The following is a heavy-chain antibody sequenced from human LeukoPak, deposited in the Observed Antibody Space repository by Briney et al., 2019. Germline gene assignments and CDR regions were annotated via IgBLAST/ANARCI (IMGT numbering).Heavy chain of an antibody. CDR3: VKESGGDWGYFEY. Sequence: PGGSLRLSCAASGIIFGSYAMTWVRQAPGKGLEWVSSIHNSGDKTFYSDSVRGRFTISRDNSKSTVYLQMNSLRADDTALYYCVKESGGDWGYFEYRGHGILVTVSS. CDR1: GIIFGSYA. V-gene: IGHV3-23*01. D-gene: IGHD2-21*01. J-gene: IGHJ4*01. CDR2: IHNSGDKT.